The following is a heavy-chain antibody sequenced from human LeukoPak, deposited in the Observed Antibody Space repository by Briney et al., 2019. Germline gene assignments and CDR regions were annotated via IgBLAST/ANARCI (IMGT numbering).Heavy chain of an antibody. CDR2: ISYDGSNK. Sequence: PGRSLRLSCAASGFTFSSYGMHWVRQAPGKGLEWVAVISYDGSNKYYADSVKGRFTISRDNSKNTLYLQMNSLRAEDTAVYYCARDQGLGYFDYWGQGTLVTVFS. V-gene: IGHV3-30*03. CDR3: ARDQGLGYFDY. J-gene: IGHJ4*02. CDR1: GFTFSSYG.